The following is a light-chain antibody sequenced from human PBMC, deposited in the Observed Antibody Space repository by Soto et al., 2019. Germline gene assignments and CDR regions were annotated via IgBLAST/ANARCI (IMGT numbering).Light chain of an antibody. CDR1: SSNIGAGYD. V-gene: IGLV1-40*01. J-gene: IGLJ3*02. CDR2: DNT. Sequence: QSVLTQPPSVSGAPGQRVTISCTGSSSNIGAGYDVHWYQQLPGTAPKLLISDNTNRPSGVPDRFSASKSGTSASLAITGLQAEDEADYYSQSYDSILDGFWVFGGGTKLTVL. CDR3: QSYDSILDGFWV.